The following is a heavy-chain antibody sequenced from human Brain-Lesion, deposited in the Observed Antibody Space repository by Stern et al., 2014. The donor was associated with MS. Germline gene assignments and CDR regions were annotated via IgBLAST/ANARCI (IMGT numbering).Heavy chain of an antibody. CDR3: TILSGPYDH. D-gene: IGHD3-10*01. CDR2: INRDGSTT. Sequence: VQLVESGGGLVQPGGSLRLSCAASGFTFSNSWMHWVRQAPGKGLVWVSRINRDGSTTTYADSVKGRFTISRDNAKNTLYPQMSSLRAEDTAVYYCTILSGPYDHWGQGTLVTVSS. CDR1: GFTFSNSW. J-gene: IGHJ4*02. V-gene: IGHV3-74*02.